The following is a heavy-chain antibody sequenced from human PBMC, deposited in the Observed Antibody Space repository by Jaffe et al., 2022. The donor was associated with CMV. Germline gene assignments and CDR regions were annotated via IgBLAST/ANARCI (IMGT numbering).Heavy chain of an antibody. D-gene: IGHD6-13*01. CDR1: GFTFDDYA. J-gene: IGHJ4*02. V-gene: IGHV3-9*01. CDR3: AKGVGYSSSWAFDY. CDR2: ISWNSGSI. Sequence: EVQLVESGGGLVQPGRSLRLSCAASGFTFDDYAMHWVRQAPGKGLEWVSGISWNSGSIGYADSVKGRFTISRDNAKNSLYLQMNSLRAEDTALYYCAKGVGYSSSWAFDYWGQGTLVTVSS.